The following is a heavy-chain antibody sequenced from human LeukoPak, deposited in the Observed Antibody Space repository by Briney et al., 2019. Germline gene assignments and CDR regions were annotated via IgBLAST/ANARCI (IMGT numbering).Heavy chain of an antibody. D-gene: IGHD3-10*01. CDR3: ARGRSLYN. CDR1: GFTLSTYL. Sequence: GGSLRLSCAASGFTLSTYLMSWVRQAPGKGLECVANIKQDVSDKYYVDSVKGRFTISRDNAKRSLFLQMNSLRAAATDVYYCARGRSLYNWGQGVLVIVSS. CDR2: IKQDVSDK. V-gene: IGHV3-7*04. J-gene: IGHJ4*02.